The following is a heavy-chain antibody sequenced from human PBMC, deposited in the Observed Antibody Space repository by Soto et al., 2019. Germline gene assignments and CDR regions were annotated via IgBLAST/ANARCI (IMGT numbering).Heavy chain of an antibody. CDR3: ARDLSSSSWYRGYYYGMDV. Sequence: GGSLRLSCAASGFTFSSYAMHWVRQAPGEGLEWVAVIWYDGSNKYYADSVKGRFTISRDNSKNTLYLQMNSLRAEDTAVYYCARDLSSSSWYRGYYYGMDVWGQGTTVTVSS. D-gene: IGHD6-13*01. CDR2: IWYDGSNK. CDR1: GFTFSSYA. V-gene: IGHV3-33*08. J-gene: IGHJ6*02.